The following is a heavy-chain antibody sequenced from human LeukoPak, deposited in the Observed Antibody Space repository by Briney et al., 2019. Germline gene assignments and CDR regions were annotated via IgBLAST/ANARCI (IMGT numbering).Heavy chain of an antibody. CDR1: GYTFTSYD. CDR2: INPNSGNT. Sequence: ASVKVSCKASGYTFTSYDINWVRQATEQGLEWMGWINPNSGNTGYAQKFQGRVTMTRSTSINAAYMELSSLRSEDTAVYYCARGPNYAFWSGSYYYYMDVWGKGTTVTVSS. V-gene: IGHV1-8*01. J-gene: IGHJ6*03. D-gene: IGHD3-3*01. CDR3: ARGPNYAFWSGSYYYYMDV.